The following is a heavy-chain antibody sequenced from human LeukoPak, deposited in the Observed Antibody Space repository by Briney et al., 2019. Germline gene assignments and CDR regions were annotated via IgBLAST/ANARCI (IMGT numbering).Heavy chain of an antibody. CDR2: IFYSGST. Sequence: PSQTLSLTCTVSGGSISSGDYYWSWIRQPPGKGLEWIGYIFYSGSTYYNPSLKSRVIISIDTSRNQFSLKLNSVTAADTAVYYCARDRLQYYYDSSGYRPHNWFDPWGQGTLVTVSS. V-gene: IGHV4-30-4*01. CDR1: GGSISSGDYY. D-gene: IGHD3-22*01. J-gene: IGHJ5*02. CDR3: ARDRLQYYYDSSGYRPHNWFDP.